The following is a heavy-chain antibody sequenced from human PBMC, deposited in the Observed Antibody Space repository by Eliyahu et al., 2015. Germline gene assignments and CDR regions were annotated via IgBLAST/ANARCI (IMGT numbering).Heavy chain of an antibody. CDR3: ARESGNLYYFDY. D-gene: IGHD1-26*01. CDR1: XFPLSXXR. Sequence: EVQLVESGGGLVQPGGSLRLSCAAXXFPLSXXRLXWVRQAPGKGLEWVANIKQDGSEKFYVDSVKGRFTISRDNAKNSLFLQLDSLRAEDTAVYYCARESGNLYYFDYWGQGTLVTVSS. J-gene: IGHJ4*02. V-gene: IGHV3-7*01. CDR2: IKQDGSEK.